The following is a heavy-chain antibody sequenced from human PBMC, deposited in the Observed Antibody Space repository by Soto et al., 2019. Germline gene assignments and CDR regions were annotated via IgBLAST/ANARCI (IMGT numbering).Heavy chain of an antibody. J-gene: IGHJ4*02. CDR1: GFPFSTYE. D-gene: IGHD6-19*01. Sequence: PGGSLRLSCAGSGFPFSTYEMNWVRQAPGKGLEWIAHITTSGSDMNYADSVKGRFTISRDNAKNSLYLQMNSLRAEDTAVYYCARVSYSSGWYGYFDDWGQGTLVTVSS. CDR3: ARVSYSSGWYGYFDD. V-gene: IGHV3-48*03. CDR2: ITTSGSDM.